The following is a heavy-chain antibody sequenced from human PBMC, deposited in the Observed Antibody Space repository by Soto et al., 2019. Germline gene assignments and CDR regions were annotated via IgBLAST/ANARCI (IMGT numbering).Heavy chain of an antibody. CDR1: GYIFTSYA. CDR2: INGGAGDT. D-gene: IGHD1-1*01. V-gene: IGHV1-3*01. J-gene: IGHJ5*02. Sequence: QVQLVQSGAEVRKPGASVKISCKASGYIFTSYAIHWLRQAPGQRLEWMGWINGGAGDTRYSVNLQGRVPFTRDTAATTAFMDLSSLSSADKDIYYCARSRSSMEAETQLDPWGQGTLVTVS. CDR3: ARSRSSMEAETQLDP.